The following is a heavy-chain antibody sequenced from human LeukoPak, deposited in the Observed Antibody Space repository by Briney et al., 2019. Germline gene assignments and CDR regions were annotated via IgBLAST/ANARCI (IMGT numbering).Heavy chain of an antibody. D-gene: IGHD3-9*01. Sequence: GGPLRLSCAASGFAFDDYAMYWVRQAPGKGLEWVSGISWNSGSIGYADSVKGRFTISRDNAKNSLYLQMNSLRAEDTALYYCAKDVRYFDWLFAFDYWGQGTLVTVSS. CDR3: AKDVRYFDWLFAFDY. CDR1: GFAFDDYA. J-gene: IGHJ4*02. CDR2: ISWNSGSI. V-gene: IGHV3-9*01.